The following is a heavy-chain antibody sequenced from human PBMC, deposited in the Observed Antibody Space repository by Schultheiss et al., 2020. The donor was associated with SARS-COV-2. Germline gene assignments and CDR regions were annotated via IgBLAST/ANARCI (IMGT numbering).Heavy chain of an antibody. J-gene: IGHJ2*01. CDR1: GYTFTSYG. Sequence: SVKVSCKASGYTFTSYGISWVRQAPGQGLEWMGGIIPIFGTANYAQKFQGRVTITADESTSTAYMELRSLRSDDTAVYYCARVAAYDYVWGSYQELYWYFDLWGRGTLVTVSS. V-gene: IGHV1-69*13. CDR3: ARVAAYDYVWGSYQELYWYFDL. CDR2: IIPIFGTA. D-gene: IGHD3-16*02.